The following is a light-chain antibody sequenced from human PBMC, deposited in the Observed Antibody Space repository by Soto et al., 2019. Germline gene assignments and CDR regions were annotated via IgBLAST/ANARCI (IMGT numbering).Light chain of an antibody. CDR2: GAS. Sequence: EIVMSQSPATLSVSPGARATLSCRASQSIGTNFGWYQQRPAQPPRLLIYGASARATGIPARVSGSGSGTEFTLAISSLQSEDFAVYYCQQYNNWPPMYTFGQGTKLEIK. J-gene: IGKJ2*01. V-gene: IGKV3-15*01. CDR1: QSIGTN. CDR3: QQYNNWPPMYT.